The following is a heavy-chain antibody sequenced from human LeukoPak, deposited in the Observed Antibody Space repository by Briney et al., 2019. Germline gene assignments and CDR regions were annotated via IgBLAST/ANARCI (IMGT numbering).Heavy chain of an antibody. J-gene: IGHJ4*02. Sequence: GGSLRLSCAASGFTFSSYAMTWVRQAPGKGLEWVSAITGGGDTTYYADSVKGRFTISRDNSKNTLYLQMNSLRAEDTAVYYCARDPSYIDDSSGDYFDYWGQGTLVTVSS. CDR2: ITGGGDTT. V-gene: IGHV3-23*01. CDR1: GFTFSSYA. D-gene: IGHD3-22*01. CDR3: ARDPSYIDDSSGDYFDY.